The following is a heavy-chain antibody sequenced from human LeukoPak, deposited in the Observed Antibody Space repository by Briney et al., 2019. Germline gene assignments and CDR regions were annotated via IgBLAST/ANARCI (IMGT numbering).Heavy chain of an antibody. CDR3: ARDLAYYYDSSGYHNWFDP. Sequence: GGSLRLACAAAGFTFSSYAMHWVRQAPGKGREWVAVISYDGSNKYYADSVKGRFTISRDNSKNTLYLQMNSLGAEDTAVYYCARDLAYYYDSSGYHNWFDPWGQGTLVTVSS. CDR2: ISYDGSNK. CDR1: GFTFSSYA. V-gene: IGHV3-30-3*01. J-gene: IGHJ5*02. D-gene: IGHD3-22*01.